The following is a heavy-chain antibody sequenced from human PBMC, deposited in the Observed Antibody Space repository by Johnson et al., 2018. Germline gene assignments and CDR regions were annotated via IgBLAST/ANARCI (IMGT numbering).Heavy chain of an antibody. D-gene: IGHD2-21*02. V-gene: IGHV3-30*03. J-gene: IGHJ3*01. CDR2: ISYDGSNK. Sequence: QVQLVESGGGVVQPGRSLRLPCAASGFTFSSYGMHWVRQAPGKGLEWVAVISYDGSNKYYADSVKGQFTISRDNAKNSLYLQMNSLSAEDTAVYYCARGGDFFSGAFDVWGQGTMVTVSS. CDR3: ARGGDFFSGAFDV. CDR1: GFTFSSYG.